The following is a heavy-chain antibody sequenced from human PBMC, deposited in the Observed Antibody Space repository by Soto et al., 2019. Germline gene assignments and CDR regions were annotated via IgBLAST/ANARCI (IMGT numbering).Heavy chain of an antibody. Sequence: VQLQESGPGLVKPSQTLSLTCTVSDDSISSGVYYWSWIRDHPGKGLEWIGYIYYRGSTTYNPSLKSRVSISVDTSKNQFSVKLSSVTAADTAVYYCARDRRQYLAPGAFDIWGQGTTVIVSS. D-gene: IGHD2-2*02. CDR1: DDSISSGVYY. J-gene: IGHJ3*02. V-gene: IGHV4-31*03. CDR2: IYYRGST. CDR3: ARDRRQYLAPGAFDI.